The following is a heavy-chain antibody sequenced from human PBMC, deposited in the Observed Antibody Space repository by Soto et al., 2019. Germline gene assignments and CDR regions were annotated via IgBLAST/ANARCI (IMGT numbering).Heavy chain of an antibody. CDR1: GGSISSGGYY. CDR2: IYYSGST. J-gene: IGHJ1*01. D-gene: IGHD6-13*01. V-gene: IGHV4-31*03. CDR3: ARGAAAGSDAEYFQH. Sequence: PSETLSLTCTVSGGSISSGGYYWSWIRQHPGKGLEWIGYIYYSGSTYYNPSLKSRVTISVDTSKNQFSLKLSSVTAADTAVYYCARGAAAGSDAEYFQHWGQGTLVTVSS.